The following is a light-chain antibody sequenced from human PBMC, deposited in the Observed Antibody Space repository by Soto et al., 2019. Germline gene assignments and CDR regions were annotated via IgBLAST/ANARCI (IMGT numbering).Light chain of an antibody. CDR2: EVT. CDR1: SSDIGTYNY. CDR3: NSYAGSNNLV. V-gene: IGLV2-8*01. J-gene: IGLJ1*01. Sequence: QSVLTQPPSASGSPGQSVTISCTGTSSDIGTYNYVSWYQQHPGKAPKLMIYEVTKRPSGVPDRFSGSKSGNTASLTVSGLQADDEADYYCNSYAGSNNLVFGTGTKVTVL.